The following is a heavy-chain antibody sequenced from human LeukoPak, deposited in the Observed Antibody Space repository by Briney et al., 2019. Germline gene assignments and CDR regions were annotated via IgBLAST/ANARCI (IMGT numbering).Heavy chain of an antibody. J-gene: IGHJ5*02. V-gene: IGHV4-39*07. CDR1: GGSISSSSYY. D-gene: IGHD1-26*01. CDR3: ARGEWELRVNWFDP. CDR2: IYYSGST. Sequence: SETLSLTCTVSGGSISSSSYYWGWIRQPPGKGLEWIGSIYYSGSTYYNPSLKSRVTISVDTSKDQFSLKLSSVTAADTAVYYCARGEWELRVNWFDPWGQGTLVTVSS.